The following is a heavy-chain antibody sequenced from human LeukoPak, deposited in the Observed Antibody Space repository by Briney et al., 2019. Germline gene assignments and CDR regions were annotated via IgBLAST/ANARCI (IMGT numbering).Heavy chain of an antibody. J-gene: IGHJ4*02. CDR3: ARHVGPNYDFWSGYYIDY. Sequence: GESLKISCKGSGYSFTSYCIGWVRQMPGKGLEWLGIIYPGDSDTRYSPSFQGQVTISADKSISTAYLQWNSLKASDTAMYYCARHVGPNYDFWSGYYIDYWGQGTLVTVSS. CDR2: IYPGDSDT. CDR1: GYSFTSYC. D-gene: IGHD3-3*01. V-gene: IGHV5-51*01.